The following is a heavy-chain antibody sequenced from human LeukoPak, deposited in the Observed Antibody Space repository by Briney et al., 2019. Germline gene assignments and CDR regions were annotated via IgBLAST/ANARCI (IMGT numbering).Heavy chain of an antibody. CDR3: ANYDSRGAFDY. D-gene: IGHD3-22*01. V-gene: IGHV3-30*02. Sequence: GGSLRLSCAASGFILRDYGMHCVRQAPGKGLEWVAFIRNDESDRDHADSVKGRFTISRDNSKSTLYLQMNSLRPEDSGVYYCANYDSRGAFDYWGQGNQVTVSA. CDR1: GFILRDYG. J-gene: IGHJ4*02. CDR2: IRNDESDR.